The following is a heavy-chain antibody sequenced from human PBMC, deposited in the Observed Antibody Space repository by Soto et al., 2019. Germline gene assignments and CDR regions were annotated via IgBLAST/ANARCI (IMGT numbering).Heavy chain of an antibody. V-gene: IGHV4-59*08. CDR1: GGSISSYY. D-gene: IGHD5-12*01. Sequence: SETLSLTCTVSGGSISSYYWSWIRQPPGKGLEWIGYIYYSGSTNYNPSLKSRVTISVDTSKNQFSLKLSSVTAADTAVYYCARLIPYSGYDEGFFDYWGQGTLDTVSS. CDR2: IYYSGST. CDR3: ARLIPYSGYDEGFFDY. J-gene: IGHJ4*02.